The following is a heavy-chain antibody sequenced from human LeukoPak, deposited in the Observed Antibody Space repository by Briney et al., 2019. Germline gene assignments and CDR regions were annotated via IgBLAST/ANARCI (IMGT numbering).Heavy chain of an antibody. CDR1: GGTFSSYA. D-gene: IGHD5-12*01. CDR3: ARGGVATPADAFDI. CDR2: INPNSGGT. V-gene: IGHV1-2*04. Sequence: ASVKVSCKASGGTFSSYAISWVRQAPGQGLEWMGWINPNSGGTNYAQKFQGWVTMTRDTSISTAYMELSRLRSDDTAVYYCARGGVATPADAFDIWGQGTMVTVSS. J-gene: IGHJ3*02.